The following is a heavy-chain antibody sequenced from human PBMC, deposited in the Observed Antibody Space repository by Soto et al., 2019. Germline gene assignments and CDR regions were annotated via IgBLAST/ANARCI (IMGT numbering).Heavy chain of an antibody. CDR2: ISSSSSYI. V-gene: IGHV3-21*01. CDR3: ARGAVGYCSSTSCSRADAFAI. CDR1: GFTFSSYS. Sequence: EVQLVESGGGLVKPGGSLRLSCAASGFTFSSYSMNWVRQAPGKGLEWVSSISSSSSYIYYADSVKGRFTISRDNAKNSLYLQMNSLRAEDTAVYYLARGAVGYCSSTSCSRADAFAIWGQGTMVTVSS. D-gene: IGHD2-2*01. J-gene: IGHJ3*02.